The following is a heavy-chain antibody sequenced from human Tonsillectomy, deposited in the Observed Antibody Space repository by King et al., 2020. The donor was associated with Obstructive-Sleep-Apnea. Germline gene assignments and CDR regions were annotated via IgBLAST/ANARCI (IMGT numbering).Heavy chain of an antibody. CDR2: IYYSGST. CDR3: ARDRQQQLDHDYYYYGMDV. J-gene: IGHJ6*02. CDR1: GGSISSGDYY. Sequence: VQLQESGPGLVKPSQTLSLTCTVSGGSISSGDYYLSWLLQPPGKGLEWIGYIYYSGSTYYNPSLKRRVTISVDTPKNQFSLKLSSVTAADTAVYYCARDRQQQLDHDYYYYGMDVWGQGTTVTVSS. D-gene: IGHD6-13*01. V-gene: IGHV4-30-4*01.